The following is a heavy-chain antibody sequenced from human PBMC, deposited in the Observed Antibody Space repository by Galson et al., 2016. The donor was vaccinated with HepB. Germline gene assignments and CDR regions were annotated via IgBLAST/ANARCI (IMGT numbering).Heavy chain of an antibody. J-gene: IGHJ3*01. V-gene: IGHV3-7*04. D-gene: IGHD6-13*01. CDR1: GFSFSNYW. CDR3: VRDDSSNWYNAFDL. Sequence: SLRLSCAASGFSFSNYWMSWVRQAPGKGLEWVADIKEEGSSTYYMNSVKGRFTISRDNTRNSLYLQMNSLGVDDTAVYYVVRDDSSNWYNAFDLWGQGTMVTVSS. CDR2: IKEEGSST.